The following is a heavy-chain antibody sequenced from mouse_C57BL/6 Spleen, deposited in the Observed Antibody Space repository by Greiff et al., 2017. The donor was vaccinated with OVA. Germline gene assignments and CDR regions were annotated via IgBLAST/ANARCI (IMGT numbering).Heavy chain of an antibody. CDR3: ARGGSYYWYFDV. CDR2: INPSNGGT. CDR1: GYTFTSSW. J-gene: IGHJ1*03. D-gene: IGHD1-1*01. Sequence: QVQLQQPGTELVKPGASVKLSCKASGYTFTSSWMHWVKQRPGQGLEWIGNINPSNGGTNYNEKFKSKATLTVDKSSSTAYMQLSSLTSEDSAVYYCARGGSYYWYFDVWGTGTTVTGSS. V-gene: IGHV1-53*01.